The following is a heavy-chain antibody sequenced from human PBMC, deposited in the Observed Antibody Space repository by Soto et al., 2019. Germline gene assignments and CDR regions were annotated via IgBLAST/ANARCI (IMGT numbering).Heavy chain of an antibody. J-gene: IGHJ6*02. CDR2: TYYRSKWYN. CDR3: ARDLMTGAVSYYYYGMDV. CDR1: GDSVSSNSAA. D-gene: IGHD4-17*01. Sequence: LSQTLSLTCAISGDSVSSNSAAWNWIRQSPSRGLEWLGRTYYRSKWYNDYAVSVKSRITINPDTSKNQFSLQLNSVTPEDTAVYYCARDLMTGAVSYYYYGMDVWGQGTTVTVSS. V-gene: IGHV6-1*01.